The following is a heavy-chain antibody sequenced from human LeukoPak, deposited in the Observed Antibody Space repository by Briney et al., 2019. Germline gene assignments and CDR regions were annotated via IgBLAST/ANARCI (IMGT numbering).Heavy chain of an antibody. CDR2: ISYDGSNK. J-gene: IGHJ4*02. CDR1: GFTFSSYG. D-gene: IGHD3-10*01. V-gene: IGHV3-30*18. CDR3: AKDRAYYYGSGSQPPDY. Sequence: GGSLRLSCAASGFTFSSYGMHWVRQAPGKGLEWVAVISYDGSNKYYADSVKGRFTISRDNSKNTLYLQMNSLRAEDTAVYYCAKDRAYYYGSGSQPPDYWGQGPLVTVSS.